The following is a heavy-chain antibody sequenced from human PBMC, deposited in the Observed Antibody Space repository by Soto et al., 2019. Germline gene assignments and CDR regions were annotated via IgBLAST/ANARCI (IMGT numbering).Heavy chain of an antibody. CDR2: INPSGGST. CDR1: GHTFTNYY. Sequence: QVQLVQSRAEVKRPGASVNVSCKASGHTFTNYYIHWVRQAPGQGLEWMGIINPSGGSTSHAQKFQGRVTITRDTSTSTVYMELSSLRSDDTAVYYCASRADVEMTWGQGTLVTVSS. J-gene: IGHJ5*02. V-gene: IGHV1-46*01. D-gene: IGHD6-25*01. CDR3: ASRADVEMT.